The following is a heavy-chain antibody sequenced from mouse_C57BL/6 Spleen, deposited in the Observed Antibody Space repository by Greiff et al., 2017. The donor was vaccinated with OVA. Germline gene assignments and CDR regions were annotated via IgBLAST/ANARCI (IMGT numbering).Heavy chain of an antibody. V-gene: IGHV5-4*01. CDR1: GFTFSSYA. J-gene: IGHJ3*01. CDR3: AREDYYGRGTWFAY. CDR2: ISDGGSYT. Sequence: VQLKESGGGLVKPGGSLKLSCAASGFTFSSYAMSWVRQTPEKRLEWVATISDGGSYTYYPDNVKGRFTISRDNAKNNLYLQMSHLKSEDTAMYYCAREDYYGRGTWFAYWGQGTLVTVSA. D-gene: IGHD1-1*01.